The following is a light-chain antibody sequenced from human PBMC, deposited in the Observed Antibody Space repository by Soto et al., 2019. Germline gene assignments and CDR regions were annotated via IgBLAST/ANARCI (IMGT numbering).Light chain of an antibody. CDR3: QQSYSTPT. Sequence: DIQMTQSPSSLSASVGDRVTITCRASQSIRSYLNWYQQKPGKAPKLLIYAASSLQSGVPSRFSGSGSGTDFTLTISSLQPEDFATYYCQQSYSTPTFGPGTKVHIK. V-gene: IGKV1-39*01. J-gene: IGKJ3*01. CDR1: QSIRSY. CDR2: AAS.